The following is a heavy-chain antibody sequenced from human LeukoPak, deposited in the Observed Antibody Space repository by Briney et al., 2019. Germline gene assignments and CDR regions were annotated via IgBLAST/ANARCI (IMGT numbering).Heavy chain of an antibody. CDR2: IYYSGST. CDR3: AGEAKDDAFDI. Sequence: PSETLSLTCTVSGGSISSGGYYWSWIRQHPGKGLEWIGYIYYSGSTYYNPSLKSRVTISVDTSKNQFSLKLSSVTAADTAVYYCAGEAKDDAFDIWGQGTMVTVSS. CDR1: GGSISSGGYY. J-gene: IGHJ3*02. V-gene: IGHV4-31*03.